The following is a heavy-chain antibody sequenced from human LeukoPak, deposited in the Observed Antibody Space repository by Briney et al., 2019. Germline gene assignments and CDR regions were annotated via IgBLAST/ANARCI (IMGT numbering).Heavy chain of an antibody. J-gene: IGHJ5*02. Sequence: PGGSLRLSCAASGFTFSNAWMSWVRQAPGKGLEWVSRVRSETDGGTTDYAAPVQGRFTISRDDSKNTLYLQMNSLETDDTAVNYCTTLSYAAAPTWGQGTLVTVSS. D-gene: IGHD2-2*01. V-gene: IGHV3-15*01. CDR2: VRSETDGGTT. CDR3: TTLSYAAAPT. CDR1: GFTFSNAW.